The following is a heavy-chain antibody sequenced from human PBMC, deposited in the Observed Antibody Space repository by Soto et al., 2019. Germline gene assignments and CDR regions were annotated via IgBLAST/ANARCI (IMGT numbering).Heavy chain of an antibody. CDR3: ARPRSPWFGSGPLDFDH. V-gene: IGHV4-59*01. D-gene: IGHD3-10*01. CDR1: GGSISSFY. J-gene: IGHJ4*02. Sequence: TSETLSLTCTVSGGSISSFYWSWIRQPPGKGLEWIGYIYYTGSTNYNPSLQSRVTISVDTSKNQFSLKLSSVTAADTAVYYCARPRSPWFGSGPLDFDHWGQGTLVTVSS. CDR2: IYYTGST.